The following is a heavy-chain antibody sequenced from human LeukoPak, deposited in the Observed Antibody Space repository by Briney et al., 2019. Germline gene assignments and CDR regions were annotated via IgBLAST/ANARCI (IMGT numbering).Heavy chain of an antibody. Sequence: HTGGSLRLSCAASGFTFSSYAMSWVRQAPGKGLEWVSAISGSGGSTYYADSVKGRFTISRDNSKNTLYLQMNSLRAEDTAVYYCAKDSIAAALSEYFQHWGQGTLVTVSS. CDR1: GFTFSSYA. V-gene: IGHV3-23*01. J-gene: IGHJ1*01. CDR2: ISGSGGST. CDR3: AKDSIAAALSEYFQH. D-gene: IGHD6-13*01.